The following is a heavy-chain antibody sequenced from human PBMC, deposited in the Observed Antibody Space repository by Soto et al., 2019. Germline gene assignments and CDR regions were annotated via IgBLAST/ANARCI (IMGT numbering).Heavy chain of an antibody. CDR2: IIPIFGTA. J-gene: IGHJ6*02. CDR1: GGTFSSYA. Sequence: SVKVSCKASGGTFSSYAISWVRQAPGQGLEWMGGIIPIFGTANYAQKFQGRVTITADESTSTAYMELSSLRSEDTAVYYCARVRRIAARSPLSVHGMDVWGQGTTVTVSS. CDR3: ARVRRIAARSPLSVHGMDV. V-gene: IGHV1-69*13. D-gene: IGHD6-6*01.